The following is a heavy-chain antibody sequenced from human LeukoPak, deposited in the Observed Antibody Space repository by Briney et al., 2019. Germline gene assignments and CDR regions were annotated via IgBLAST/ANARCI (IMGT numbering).Heavy chain of an antibody. J-gene: IGHJ4*02. V-gene: IGHV4-34*01. CDR3: ASSKWELPRGLSY. CDR1: GGSFSGYY. CDR2: INHSGTA. D-gene: IGHD1-26*01. Sequence: SETLSLTCAVYGGSFSGYYWTWIRQPPGKGLEWIGEINHSGTANHNPSLKSRVTMSVDTSKNQFSLKLSSVTAADTAVYYYASSKWELPRGLSYCGQGTMITVSS.